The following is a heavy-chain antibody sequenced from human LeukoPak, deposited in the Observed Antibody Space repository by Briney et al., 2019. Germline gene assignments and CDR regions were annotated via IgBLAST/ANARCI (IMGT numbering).Heavy chain of an antibody. CDR3: ARGVRPTIFGVVIAPYYYYGMDV. J-gene: IGHJ6*02. Sequence: GASVKVSCKASGYTFTGYYMHWVRQAPGQGLEWMGWINPNSGGTNYAQKFQGRVTMTRDTSISTAYMELSRLRSDDTAVYYCARGVRPTIFGVVIAPYYYYGMDVWGQGTTVTVSS. CDR1: GYTFTGYY. V-gene: IGHV1-2*02. CDR2: INPNSGGT. D-gene: IGHD3-3*01.